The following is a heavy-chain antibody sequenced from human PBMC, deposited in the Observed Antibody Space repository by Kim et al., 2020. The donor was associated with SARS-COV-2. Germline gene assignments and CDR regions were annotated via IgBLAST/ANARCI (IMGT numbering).Heavy chain of an antibody. V-gene: IGHV3-33*01. CDR3: AREVSSSWYFFAFDI. CDR1: GFTFSSYG. D-gene: IGHD6-13*01. CDR2: IWYDGSNK. J-gene: IGHJ3*02. Sequence: GGSLRLSCAASGFTFSSYGMHWVRQAPGKGLEWVAVIWYDGSNKYYADSVKGRFTISRDNSKNTLYLQMNSLRAEDTAVYYCAREVSSSWYFFAFDIWGQGTMVTVSS.